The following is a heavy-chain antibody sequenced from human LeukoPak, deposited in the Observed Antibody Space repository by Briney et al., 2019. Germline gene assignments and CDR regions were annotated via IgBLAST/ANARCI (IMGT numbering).Heavy chain of an antibody. V-gene: IGHV3-21*01. CDR2: ISSSSSYI. CDR3: ARFTEAAAGPFDY. D-gene: IGHD6-13*01. J-gene: IGHJ4*02. CDR1: GFTFSSYG. Sequence: GGSLRLSCAASGFTFSSYGMHWVRQAPGKGLEWVSSISSSSSYIYYADSVKGRFTISRDNAKNSLYLQMNSLRAEDTAVYYCARFTEAAAGPFDYWGQGTLVTVSS.